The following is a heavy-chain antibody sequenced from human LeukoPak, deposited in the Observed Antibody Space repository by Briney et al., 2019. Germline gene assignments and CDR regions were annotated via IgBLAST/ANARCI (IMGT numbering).Heavy chain of an antibody. CDR1: GFTFSSYA. J-gene: IGHJ4*02. V-gene: IGHV3-30*04. D-gene: IGHD6-19*01. Sequence: GRSLRLSCAASGFTFSSYAMHWVRQAPGKGLEWVAVISYDGSNKYYADSVKGRFTISRDNAKNSLYLQMNSLRVEDTAVYYCARDRYSSGWWPSDYEGQGTLVTVSS. CDR2: ISYDGSNK. CDR3: ARDRYSSGWWPSDY.